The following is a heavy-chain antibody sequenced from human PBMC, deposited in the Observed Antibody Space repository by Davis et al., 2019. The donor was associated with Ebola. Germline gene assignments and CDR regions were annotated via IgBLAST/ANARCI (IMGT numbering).Heavy chain of an antibody. CDR3: AKEPGVVLGGTYFDY. Sequence: GESLKISCVASGFTFSSYAMSWVRQAPGKGPEWVSGISGSGGSTYYADSVKGRLTISSDTSKNTLFLQINRLRVDDTAIYYCAKEPGVVLGGTYFDYWGQGALVTVSS. CDR2: ISGSGGST. CDR1: GFTFSSYA. J-gene: IGHJ4*02. V-gene: IGHV3-23*01. D-gene: IGHD2-21*01.